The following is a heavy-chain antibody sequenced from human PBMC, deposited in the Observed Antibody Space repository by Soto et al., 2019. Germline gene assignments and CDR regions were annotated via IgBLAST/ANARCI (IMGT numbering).Heavy chain of an antibody. CDR2: INSDGSST. V-gene: IGHV3-74*01. Sequence: GGSLRLSCAASGFTFSSYWMHWVRQAPGKGLVWVSRINSDGSSTSYADSVKGRFTISRDSAKNTLYLQMNSLRAEDTAVYYCARDQGAAAGTYYYGMDVWGQGTTVTVSS. CDR1: GFTFSSYW. J-gene: IGHJ6*02. D-gene: IGHD6-13*01. CDR3: ARDQGAAAGTYYYGMDV.